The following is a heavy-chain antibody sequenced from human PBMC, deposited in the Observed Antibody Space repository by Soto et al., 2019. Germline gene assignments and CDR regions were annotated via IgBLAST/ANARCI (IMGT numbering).Heavy chain of an antibody. CDR2: ISYDGSNK. J-gene: IGHJ5*02. V-gene: IGHV3-30*18. Sequence: GESLRLSCAASGFTFSSYGMHWVRQAPGKGLEWVAVISYDGSNKYYADSVKGRFTISRDNSKNTLYLQMNSLRAEDTAVYYCAKDTAAADYNWFDPWGQGT. D-gene: IGHD6-13*01. CDR1: GFTFSSYG. CDR3: AKDTAAADYNWFDP.